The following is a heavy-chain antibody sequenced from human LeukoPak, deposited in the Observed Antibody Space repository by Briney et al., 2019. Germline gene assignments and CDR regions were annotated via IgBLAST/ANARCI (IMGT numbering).Heavy chain of an antibody. CDR3: ARGEYNYFDY. CDR1: GYTFTSHG. CDR2: INAYNGHA. D-gene: IGHD2/OR15-2a*01. J-gene: IGHJ4*02. Sequence: GASVKVSCNASGYTFTSHGITWERQAPGPGLGWVGWINAYNGHANYVQTLQGRATMTTYTSTSTAYMELRSLRSDDTAVYYCARGEYNYFDYWGQGTLVTVSS. V-gene: IGHV1-18*01.